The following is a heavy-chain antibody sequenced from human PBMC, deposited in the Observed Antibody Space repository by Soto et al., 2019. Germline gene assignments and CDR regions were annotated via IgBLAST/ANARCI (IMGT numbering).Heavy chain of an antibody. CDR1: GASINSYY. CDR3: ASESSNKFYFDY. V-gene: IGHV4-59*01. Sequence: ETLSLTCTVSGASINSYYWSWIRQPPGKGLEWIGYGYYSGITSYNPSLMSRVTISVDTAKNQFSLKLNSVTAADAAFYYCASESSNKFYFDYWGQGALVTVSS. J-gene: IGHJ4*02. CDR2: GYYSGIT. D-gene: IGHD4-4*01.